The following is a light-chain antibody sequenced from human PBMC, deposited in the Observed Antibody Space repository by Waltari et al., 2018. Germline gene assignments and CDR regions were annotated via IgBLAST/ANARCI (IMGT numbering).Light chain of an antibody. CDR3: QQYSSFST. J-gene: IGKJ2*01. Sequence: DIQMTQSPSTLSASVGDRFTISCRASQNVGTWLAWYQQKPGKAPKLLIYMASSLESGVPSRFSGSGSGIEFTLTISSLQPDDFATYSCQQYSSFSTFGQGTKV. V-gene: IGKV1-5*03. CDR1: QNVGTW. CDR2: MAS.